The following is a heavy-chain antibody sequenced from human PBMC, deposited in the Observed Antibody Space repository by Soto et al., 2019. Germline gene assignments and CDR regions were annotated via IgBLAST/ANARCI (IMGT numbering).Heavy chain of an antibody. J-gene: IGHJ4*02. CDR1: GFTFSSFW. D-gene: IGHD1-26*01. CDR2: IKQDGSEK. V-gene: IGHV3-7*01. CDR3: VRDRSGSYLEGFDY. Sequence: GGSLRLSCAASGFTFSSFWMTWVRQAPGKGLEWVANIKQDGSEKYYVDSVKGRFTISRDNARNSLFLEMKSLRSEDTAVYSCVRDRSGSYLEGFDYWGQGTLVTVSP.